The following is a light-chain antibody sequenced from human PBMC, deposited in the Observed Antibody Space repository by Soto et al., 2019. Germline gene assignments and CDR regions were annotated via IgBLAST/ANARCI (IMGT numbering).Light chain of an antibody. CDR1: SSDVGGYKY. Sequence: QSALTQPASVSGSPGQSITISCTGTSSDVGGYKYVSWYQQHPGKAPKLMIYDVSNRPSGVSNRFSGSKSGNTASLTISGLQAEDEADYYCSSYTSSSTPHVVFGGGTQLTVL. CDR3: SSYTSSSTPHVV. V-gene: IGLV2-14*01. J-gene: IGLJ2*01. CDR2: DVS.